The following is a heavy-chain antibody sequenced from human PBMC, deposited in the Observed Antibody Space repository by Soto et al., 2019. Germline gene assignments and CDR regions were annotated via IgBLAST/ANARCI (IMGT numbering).Heavy chain of an antibody. CDR2: ISYDGSNK. Sequence: QVQLVESGGGVVQPGRSLRLSCAASGFTFSSYGMHWVRQAPGKGLEWVAVISYDGSNKYYADSVKGRFTISRDNSKNTLFLRMNSLRPEDTAVFYCAKDRVPATTEGDPDYWGQGTLVTVSS. V-gene: IGHV3-30*18. D-gene: IGHD2-2*01. CDR3: AKDRVPATTEGDPDY. CDR1: GFTFSSYG. J-gene: IGHJ4*02.